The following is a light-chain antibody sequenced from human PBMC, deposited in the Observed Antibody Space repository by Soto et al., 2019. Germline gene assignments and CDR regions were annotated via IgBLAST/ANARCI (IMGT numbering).Light chain of an antibody. CDR3: QQYASSPLT. CDR1: QSVSSN. V-gene: IGKV3-15*01. Sequence: ETVMTQSPATLSVSPGERPTLSCRASQSVSSNLAWYQQKPGQAPRLLIYDASTRATGIPARFSGSGSGTEFTLTISSLQSEDFAVYYCQQYASSPLTFGGGTKVEIK. J-gene: IGKJ4*01. CDR2: DAS.